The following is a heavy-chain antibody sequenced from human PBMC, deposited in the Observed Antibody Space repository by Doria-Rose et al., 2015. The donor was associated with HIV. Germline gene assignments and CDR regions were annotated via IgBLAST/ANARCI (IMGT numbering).Heavy chain of an antibody. D-gene: IGHD6-13*01. CDR3: ARIKSSRWYHKYYFDF. CDR2: IFSDDER. V-gene: IGHV2-26*01. Sequence: QITLKEPGPVLVKPTETLTLTCTVSGVSLSSPGMGVSWIRQPPGKALEWLANIFSDDERSYKTSLKSRLTISRYTSKSQVVLTMTDMDPVDTATYYCARIKSSRWYHKYYFDFWGQGALVIVSA. CDR1: GVSLSSPGMG. J-gene: IGHJ4*02.